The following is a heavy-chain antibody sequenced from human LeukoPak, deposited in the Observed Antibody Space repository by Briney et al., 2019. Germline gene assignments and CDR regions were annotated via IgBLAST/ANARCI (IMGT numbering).Heavy chain of an antibody. CDR3: GRGFPGIAAAGTYFDY. CDR2: MWYDGSNK. D-gene: IGHD6-13*01. Sequence: PGGSLRLSCAASGFTFSSYGMHWVRQGPGKGLEGVAVMWYDGSNKYYADSVKGRFTISRDNSKNTLYLQMNSLRAEDTAVYYCGRGFPGIAAAGTYFDYWGQGTLVTVSS. CDR1: GFTFSSYG. V-gene: IGHV3-33*01. J-gene: IGHJ4*02.